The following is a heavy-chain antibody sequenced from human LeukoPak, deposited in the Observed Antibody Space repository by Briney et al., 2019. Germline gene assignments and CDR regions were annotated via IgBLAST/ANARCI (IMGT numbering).Heavy chain of an antibody. CDR3: ARPAYYDFWSGPYWFDP. CDR1: GGSFSGYY. J-gene: IGHJ5*02. V-gene: IGHV4-34*01. Sequence: SETLSLTCAVYGGSFSGYYWSWIRQPPGKGLEWIGEINHSGSTNYNPSLKSRVTISVDTSKNQFSLKLSSVTAADTAVYYCARPAYYDFWSGPYWFDPWGQGTLVTVSS. CDR2: INHSGST. D-gene: IGHD3-3*01.